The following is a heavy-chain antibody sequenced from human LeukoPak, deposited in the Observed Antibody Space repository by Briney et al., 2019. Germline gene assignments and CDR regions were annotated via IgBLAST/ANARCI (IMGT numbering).Heavy chain of an antibody. V-gene: IGHV3-66*01. CDR2: IYSGGST. J-gene: IGHJ4*02. D-gene: IGHD3-10*01. Sequence: GGSLRLSCAASGFTVSNNYMSWVRQAPGRGLEWVSVIYSGGSTYYADSVKGRFTISRDNSKNTLFLQMNSLRAGDTAVYYCARGTVTMVDYWGQGTLVTVSS. CDR3: ARGTVTMVDY. CDR1: GFTVSNNY.